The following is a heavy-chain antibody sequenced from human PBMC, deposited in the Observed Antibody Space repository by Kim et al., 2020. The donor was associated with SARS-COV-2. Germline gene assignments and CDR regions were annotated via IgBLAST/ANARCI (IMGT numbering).Heavy chain of an antibody. V-gene: IGHV3-30*18. CDR2: ISNDGSKK. J-gene: IGHJ6*02. Sequence: GGSLRLSCEASGFTFNSYGMHWVRQAPGKGLEWVALISNDGSKKFYADSVKGRFTISRDNSKNTLYLQMSSLRAEDTAVHYCAKEDSVRTVFTFYYYHGLDVWGQGTTVTVSS. D-gene: IGHD3-3*02. CDR1: GFTFNSYG. CDR3: AKEDSVRTVFTFYYYHGLDV.